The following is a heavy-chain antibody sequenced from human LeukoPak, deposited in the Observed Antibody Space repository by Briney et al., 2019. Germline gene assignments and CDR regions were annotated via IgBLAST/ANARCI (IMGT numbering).Heavy chain of an antibody. CDR2: ISYDGSNK. D-gene: IGHD6-13*01. V-gene: IGHV3-30-3*01. CDR1: GFTFSSYA. Sequence: GGSLRLSCAASGFTFSSYAMHWVRQAPGKGLEWVAVISYDGSNKYYADSVKGRFTISRDNSKNTLYLQMNSLRAEDTAVYYCERDGALAAVFDYWGQGTLVTVSS. CDR3: ERDGALAAVFDY. J-gene: IGHJ4*02.